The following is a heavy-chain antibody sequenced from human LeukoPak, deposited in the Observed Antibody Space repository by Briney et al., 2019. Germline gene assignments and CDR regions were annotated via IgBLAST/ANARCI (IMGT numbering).Heavy chain of an antibody. V-gene: IGHV1-2*02. CDR1: GYTFTGYY. Sequence: GASVKVSCKAFGYTFTGYYMHWVRQAPGQGLEWMGWINPNSGGANYAQKFQGRVSMTRDTSISTAYMELSRLRSDDTAVYYCARTPTCDHQLVYWGQGTLVTVSS. CDR3: ARTPTCDHQLVY. J-gene: IGHJ4*02. CDR2: INPNSGGA.